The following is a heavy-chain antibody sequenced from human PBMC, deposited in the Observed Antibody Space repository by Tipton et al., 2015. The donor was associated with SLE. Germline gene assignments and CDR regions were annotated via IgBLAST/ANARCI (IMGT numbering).Heavy chain of an antibody. CDR3: ARGVAGYFMYCYMDV. CDR2: ISHSGGA. J-gene: IGHJ6*03. D-gene: IGHD5-18*01. V-gene: IGHV4-34*01. Sequence: GLVKPSETLSLTCAISGGSFSGYAWSWIRQSPGKRLEWLGEISHSGGANYNPSLKSRPTVSLDRSNNEFSLRLNSVTAADTAVHYCARGVAGYFMYCYMDVWGKGTTVTISS. CDR1: GGSFSGYA.